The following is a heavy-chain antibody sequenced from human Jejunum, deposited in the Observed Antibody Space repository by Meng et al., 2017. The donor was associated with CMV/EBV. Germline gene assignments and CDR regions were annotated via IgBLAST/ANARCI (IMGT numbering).Heavy chain of an antibody. CDR2: ISGSGGST. CDR1: FTFSSYT. D-gene: IGHD4-17*01. V-gene: IGHV3-23*01. J-gene: IGHJ6*02. CDR3: AKRGYGDYYYYYGMDV. Sequence: FTFSSYTMSWVRQAPGKGLEGVSGISGSGGSTYYADSVKGRFTISRDNAKNSLYLQMNSLRAEDTAVYYCAKRGYGDYYYYYGMDVWGQGTTVTVSS.